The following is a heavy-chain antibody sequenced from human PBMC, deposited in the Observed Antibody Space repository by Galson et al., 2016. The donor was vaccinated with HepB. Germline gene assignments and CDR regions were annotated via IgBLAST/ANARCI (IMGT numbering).Heavy chain of an antibody. D-gene: IGHD3-9*01. Sequence: SETLSLTCGIYGGSFSGYYWSWIRQPPGRGLEWIGEINHSGSTNCNPSLKSRVTISVDTSKNQFSLELTSVTAADTAVYYCARGHYDTLTGYYKSAGFDYWGQGILVTVSS. CDR2: INHSGST. CDR3: ARGHYDTLTGYYKSAGFDY. J-gene: IGHJ4*02. CDR1: GGSFSGYY. V-gene: IGHV4-34*01.